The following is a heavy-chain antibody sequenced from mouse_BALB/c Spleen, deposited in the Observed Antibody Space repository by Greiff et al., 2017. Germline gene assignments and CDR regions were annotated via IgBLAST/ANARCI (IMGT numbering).Heavy chain of an antibody. CDR2: IWAGGST. CDR1: GFSLTSYG. D-gene: IGHD2-2*01. Sequence: EQLQESGPGLVAPSQSLSITCTVSGFSLTSYGVHWVRQPPGKGLEWLGVIWAGGSTNYNSALMSRLSISKDNSKSQVFLKMNSLQTDDTAMYYCAREIYYGYDDGAYWGQGTLVTVSA. V-gene: IGHV2-9*02. CDR3: AREIYYGYDDGAY. J-gene: IGHJ3*01.